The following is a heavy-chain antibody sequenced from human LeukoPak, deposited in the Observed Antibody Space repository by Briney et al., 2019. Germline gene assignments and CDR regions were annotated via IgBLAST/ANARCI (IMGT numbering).Heavy chain of an antibody. Sequence: SVKVSCKASGGTFSSYAISWVRQAPGQGLEWMGGIIPIFGTANYAHKFQGRVTITADESTSTAYMELSSLRSEDTAVYYCATEGEGSYYDSSGAPPLYDYWGQGTLVTVSS. CDR1: GGTFSSYA. CDR3: ATEGEGSYYDSSGAPPLYDY. CDR2: IIPIFGTA. V-gene: IGHV1-69*13. D-gene: IGHD3-22*01. J-gene: IGHJ4*02.